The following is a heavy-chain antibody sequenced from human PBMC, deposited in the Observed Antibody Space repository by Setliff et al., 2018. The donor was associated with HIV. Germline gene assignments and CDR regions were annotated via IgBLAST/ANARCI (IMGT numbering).Heavy chain of an antibody. CDR2: IYYSGST. CDR1: GGSISSYY. Sequence: PSETLSLTCTVSGGSISSYYWSWIRQPPGKGLEWIGYIYYSGSTNYNPSLKSRVTISVDTSKSQFSLKLSSVTAADTAVYYCARGSSWQYYYYYYMDVWGKGTTVTVSS. CDR3: ARGSSWQYYYYYYMDV. V-gene: IGHV4-59*01. D-gene: IGHD6-13*01. J-gene: IGHJ6*03.